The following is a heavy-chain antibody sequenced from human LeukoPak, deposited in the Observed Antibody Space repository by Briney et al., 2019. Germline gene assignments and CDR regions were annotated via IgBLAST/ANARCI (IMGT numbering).Heavy chain of an antibody. CDR2: VYYSGRT. V-gene: IGHV4-61*01. CDR3: ARGVYSNYGGAFDI. Sequence: SETLSLTCAVSGGSVSSDTYYWHWIRRSPGKGLEWVGFVYYSGRTKYNPSLKSRVTMSIDSSKNQVSLRLRSVTAADTAVYYCARGVYSNYGGAFDIWGQGTMVTVSS. J-gene: IGHJ3*02. CDR1: GGSVSSDTYY. D-gene: IGHD4-11*01.